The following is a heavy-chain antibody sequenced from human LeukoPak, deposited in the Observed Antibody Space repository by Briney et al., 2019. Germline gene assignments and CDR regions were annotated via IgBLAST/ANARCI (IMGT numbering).Heavy chain of an antibody. J-gene: IGHJ4*02. V-gene: IGHV3-53*01. CDR1: GFTVSSNY. CDR2: IYSGGST. CDR3: ARSRSWYGLNYFDY. D-gene: IGHD6-13*01. Sequence: GGSLRLSCAASGFTVSSNYMSWVRQAPGKGLEWVSVIYSGGSTYCADSVKGRFTISRDNSKNTLYLQMNSLRAEDTAVYYCARSRSWYGLNYFDYWGQGTLVTVSS.